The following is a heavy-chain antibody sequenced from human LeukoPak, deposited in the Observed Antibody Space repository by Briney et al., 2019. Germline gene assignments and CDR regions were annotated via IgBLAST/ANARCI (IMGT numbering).Heavy chain of an antibody. Sequence: ASVKVSCKASGYTFTSYGISWVRQAPGQGLEWMGWISAYNGNTNYAQKLQGRVTMTTDTSTSTAYMELRSLRSDDTAVYYCARLAVADKRRGYYFDYWGQGTLVTVSS. CDR2: ISAYNGNT. CDR3: ARLAVADKRRGYYFDY. J-gene: IGHJ4*02. V-gene: IGHV1-18*01. CDR1: GYTFTSYG. D-gene: IGHD6-19*01.